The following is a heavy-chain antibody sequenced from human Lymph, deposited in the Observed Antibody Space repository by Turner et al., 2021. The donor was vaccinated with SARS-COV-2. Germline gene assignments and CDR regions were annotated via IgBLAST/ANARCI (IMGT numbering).Heavy chain of an antibody. J-gene: IGHJ4*02. D-gene: IGHD6-19*01. CDR3: ARGESIAVDGTQYFDY. CDR1: GYTFTDYY. V-gene: IGHV1-2*02. Sequence: QVHLVLSGAEVKKPGASVKVSCKASGYTFTDYYMHWVRQSPGQGLEWMGWINPNSGGTNNAQKFQGRVNMTRDTSISTAYMELRWLRSDDTAVYFCARGESIAVDGTQYFDYWGQGTLVTVSS. CDR2: INPNSGGT.